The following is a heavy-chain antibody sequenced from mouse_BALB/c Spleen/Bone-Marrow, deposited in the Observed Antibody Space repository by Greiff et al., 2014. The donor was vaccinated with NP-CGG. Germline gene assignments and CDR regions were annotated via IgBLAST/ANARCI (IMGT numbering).Heavy chain of an antibody. J-gene: IGHJ4*01. V-gene: IGHV5-6*01. D-gene: IGHD1-1*01. CDR1: GFTFSSYG. Sequence: EVQLVESGGDLVKPGGSLKLSCAASGFTFSSYGMSWVRQTPDKRLEWVATISSGGSYTYYPDSVKGRFTISRDNAKSTLYLQMSSLKSEDTAMYYCASTITTVVAEDAMDYWGQGTSVTVSS. CDR2: ISSGGSYT. CDR3: ASTITTVVAEDAMDY.